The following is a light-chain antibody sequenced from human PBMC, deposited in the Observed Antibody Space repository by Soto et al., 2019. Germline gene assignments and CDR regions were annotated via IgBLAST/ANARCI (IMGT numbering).Light chain of an antibody. V-gene: IGKV3-15*01. Sequence: EIVMTQSPATLSVSPGEGVTLSCRASQNVATKLAWYQQKPGQAPRLLIFGVSTRASGVPARFTGSGSGTDFSLTISSLESEDFAVYYCQQYSDCPPDYTFGQGTKLEI. CDR3: QQYSDCPPDYT. CDR2: GVS. CDR1: QNVATK. J-gene: IGKJ2*01.